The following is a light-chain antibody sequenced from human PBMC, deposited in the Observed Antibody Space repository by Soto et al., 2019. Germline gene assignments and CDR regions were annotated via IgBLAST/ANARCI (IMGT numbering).Light chain of an antibody. V-gene: IGLV2-14*03. CDR1: SSDIGDSNY. CDR2: DVS. Sequence: SLLTKPASGNRFPVQWISVSRTRTSSDIGDSNYVSWYQQHPGKAPKLVIYDVSNRPSGVSNRFSGSKSANTAPLTISGLQAEDEADYYCSSFRSSSTSYVFGTGTKVTVL. CDR3: SSFRSSSTSYV. J-gene: IGLJ1*01.